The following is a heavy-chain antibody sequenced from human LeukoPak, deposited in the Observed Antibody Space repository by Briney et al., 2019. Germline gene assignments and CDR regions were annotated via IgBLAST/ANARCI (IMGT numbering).Heavy chain of an antibody. CDR3: ARDSCSGGSCYSFDY. CDR1: GYTFTGYY. J-gene: IGHJ4*02. D-gene: IGHD2-15*01. V-gene: IGHV1-2*02. Sequence: ASVTVSCKASGYTFTGYYMHWVRQAPGQGLEWMGWINPNSGGTNYAQKSQGRVTMTRDTSISTAYMELSRLRSDDTAVYYCARDSCSGGSCYSFDYWGQGTLVTVSS. CDR2: INPNSGGT.